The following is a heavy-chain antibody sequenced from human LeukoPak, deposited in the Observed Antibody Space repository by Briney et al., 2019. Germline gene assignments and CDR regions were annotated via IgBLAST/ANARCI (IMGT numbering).Heavy chain of an antibody. CDR3: ARLPPAQWLVRGDDAFGI. CDR1: GGSFSGYY. V-gene: IGHV4-34*01. D-gene: IGHD6-19*01. Sequence: SETLSLTCAVYGGSFSGYYWSWIRQPPGKGLEWIGEINHSGSTNYNPSLKSRVTISVDTSKNQFSLKLSSVTAADTAVYYCARLPPAQWLVRGDDAFGIWGQGTMVTVSS. CDR2: INHSGST. J-gene: IGHJ3*02.